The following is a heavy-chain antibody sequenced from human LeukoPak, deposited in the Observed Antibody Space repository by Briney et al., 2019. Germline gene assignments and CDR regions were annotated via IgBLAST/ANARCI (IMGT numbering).Heavy chain of an antibody. CDR1: GGTFSSYA. V-gene: IGHV1-69*13. CDR2: IIPIFGTA. Sequence: SVKVSCKASGGTFSSYAISWVRLAPGQGLEWMGGIIPIFGTANYAQKFQGRVTITADESTSTAYMELSSLRSEDTAVYYCARDGSGGSYESGYFDYWGQGTLVTVSS. CDR3: ARDGSGGSYESGYFDY. D-gene: IGHD2-15*01. J-gene: IGHJ4*02.